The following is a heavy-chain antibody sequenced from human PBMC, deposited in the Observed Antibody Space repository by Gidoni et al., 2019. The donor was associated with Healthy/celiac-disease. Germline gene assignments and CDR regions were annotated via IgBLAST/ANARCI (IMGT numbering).Heavy chain of an antibody. CDR2: SYYSGST. CDR1: GGSIRRYY. V-gene: IGHV4-59*01. D-gene: IGHD6-19*01. CDR3: ARDVLRIAVAGDDAFDI. Sequence: QVQLHESGPGLVQPSETLSLTCTVSGGSIRRYYWRWIRQPPGKGLEWIGYSYYSGSTNYNPSHKSRVTISVDTSKNQFALKLSSVTAADTAVYYCARDVLRIAVAGDDAFDIWGQGTMVTVSS. J-gene: IGHJ3*02.